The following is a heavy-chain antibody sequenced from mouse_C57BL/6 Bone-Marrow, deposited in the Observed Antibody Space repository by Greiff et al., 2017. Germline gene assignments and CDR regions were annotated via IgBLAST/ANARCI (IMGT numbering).Heavy chain of an antibody. V-gene: IGHV5-4*01. D-gene: IGHD2-4*01. J-gene: IGHJ3*01. Sequence: EVQRVESGGGLVKPGGSLKLSCAASGFTFSSYAMSWVRQTPEKRLEWVATISDGGSYTYYPDNVKGRFTISRDNAKNNLYLQMSHLKSEDTAMYYCASRYDYDGEFAYWGQGTLVTVSA. CDR1: GFTFSSYA. CDR2: ISDGGSYT. CDR3: ASRYDYDGEFAY.